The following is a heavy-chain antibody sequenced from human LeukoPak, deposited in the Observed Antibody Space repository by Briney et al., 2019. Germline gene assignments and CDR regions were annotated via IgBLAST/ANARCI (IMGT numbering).Heavy chain of an antibody. D-gene: IGHD3-10*01. Sequence: GGSLRLSCAASGFTFSSFAMHWVRQAPGKGLEWVAVVRGNGDSTDYADSVKGRFTISRDNSKNTLYLQMNSLRDEDTAVYYCAKGFFGSGSFPHNFDYWGQGTLVTVSS. CDR1: GFTFSSFA. J-gene: IGHJ4*02. CDR3: AKGFFGSGSFPHNFDY. V-gene: IGHV3-23*01. CDR2: VRGNGDST.